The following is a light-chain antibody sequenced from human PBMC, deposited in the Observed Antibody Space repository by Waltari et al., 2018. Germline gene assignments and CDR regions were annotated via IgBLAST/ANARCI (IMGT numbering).Light chain of an antibody. J-gene: IGLJ3*02. CDR1: SGHSSNI. Sequence: QLVLTQSPSASASLGASVKLTCTLSSGHSSNIIAWHQQQPEKGPRYLMKVNSDGSHSKGDEIPDRFSGSSSWHGRYLTISSVQSGDEADYYCQTGGHGTWVFGGGTKLTVL. CDR2: VNSDGSH. V-gene: IGLV4-69*01. CDR3: QTGGHGTWV.